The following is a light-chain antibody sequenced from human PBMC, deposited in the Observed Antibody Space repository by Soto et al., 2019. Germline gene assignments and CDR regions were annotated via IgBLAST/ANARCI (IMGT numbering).Light chain of an antibody. CDR2: EVS. CDR3: SSYTSISTLYV. V-gene: IGLV2-14*01. CDR1: NSDVGGYNY. J-gene: IGLJ1*01. Sequence: QSVLTQPASVSGSPGQSITISCTGTNSDVGGYNYVSGYQQHPGKAPELMIYEVSHRPSGVSNRFSGSKSDNTASLTISGLQAEDEADYYCSSYTSISTLYVFGTGTKVTVL.